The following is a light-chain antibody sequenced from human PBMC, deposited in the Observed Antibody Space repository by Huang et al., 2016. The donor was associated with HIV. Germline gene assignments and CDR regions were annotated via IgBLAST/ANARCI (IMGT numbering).Light chain of an antibody. J-gene: IGKJ1*01. V-gene: IGKV1-27*01. CDR2: ASS. CDR3: QKYNSAPWT. CDR1: QGISNY. Sequence: DIQMTQSPSSLSASVGDRVTITCRARQGISNYLAWYQQKPGKVPKLLIYASSPLALGVPSRFSGSGSGTDFTLTISSLQPEDVATYYCQKYNSAPWTFGQGTQVEVK.